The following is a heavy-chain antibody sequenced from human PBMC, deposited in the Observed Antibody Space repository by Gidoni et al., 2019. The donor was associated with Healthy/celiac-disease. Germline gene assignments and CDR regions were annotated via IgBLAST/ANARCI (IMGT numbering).Heavy chain of an antibody. CDR1: GFTFSSYA. CDR3: ANLEALAARRGY. V-gene: IGHV3-23*01. CDR2: ISGSGGST. J-gene: IGHJ4*02. D-gene: IGHD6-6*01. Sequence: EVQLLESGGGLVKPGGSLRLSCAASGFTFSSYAMSWVRQAPGKGLEWVSAISGSGGSTYYADSVKGRFTISRDNSKNTLYLQMNSLRAEDTAVYYCANLEALAARRGYWGQGTLVTVSS.